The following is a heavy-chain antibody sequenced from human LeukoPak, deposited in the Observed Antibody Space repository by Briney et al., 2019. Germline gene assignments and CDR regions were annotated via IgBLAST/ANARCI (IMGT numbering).Heavy chain of an antibody. CDR1: GFTFDDYG. V-gene: IGHV3-20*04. D-gene: IGHD3-22*01. J-gene: IGHJ4*02. Sequence: GGSLRLSCAASGFTFDDYGMSWVRQAPGKGLEWVSGINWNGGSTGYADSVKGRFTISRDNAKNSLYLQMNSLRAEDTAVYYCARENITMIVVVIYYFDYWGQGTLVTVSS. CDR3: ARENITMIVVVIYYFDY. CDR2: INWNGGST.